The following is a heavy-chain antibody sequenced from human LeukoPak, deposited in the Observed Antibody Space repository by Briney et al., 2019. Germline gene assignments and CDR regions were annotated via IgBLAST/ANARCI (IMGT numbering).Heavy chain of an antibody. CDR2: INPNNGDT. V-gene: IGHV1-2*02. CDR1: GYTFVAYF. J-gene: IGHJ4*02. D-gene: IGHD3-10*01. Sequence: ASVKVSCKASGYTFVAYFMHWVRQAPGQGLEWMGWINPNNGDTDSAQKFKGRVTITRDTSISTVYMELTRLTSDDTAVYFCARDGALWVGDFTFYCDSWGQGSLVTVPS. CDR3: ARDGALWVGDFTFYCDS.